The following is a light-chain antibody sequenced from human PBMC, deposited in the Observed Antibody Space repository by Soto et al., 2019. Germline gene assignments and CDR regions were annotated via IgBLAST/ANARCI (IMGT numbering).Light chain of an antibody. CDR2: GAS. CDR3: QQYGSSPRT. V-gene: IGKV3-20*01. J-gene: IGKJ1*01. CDR1: QSVSSSY. Sequence: EIVLTQPPGALSLSPGERATLSCGASQSVSSSYLAWYQQKPGRAPRLLIYGASTRATGIPDRFSGSGSGTDFTLTISRPEPEDFAVYYCQQYGSSPRTFGQGTKVDIK.